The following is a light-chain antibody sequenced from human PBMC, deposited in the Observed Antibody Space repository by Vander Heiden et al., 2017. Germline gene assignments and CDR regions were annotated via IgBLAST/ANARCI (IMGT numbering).Light chain of an antibody. CDR3: QQHHNYPYT. CDR2: AAS. Sequence: ALRMTQSPSSFSASAGDSVIISWRARRGMSSYLAWYQQQPGTAPKLLLYAASTSQCGVPSRFSVSGSGTDFTLTISCLQSEDVAIYYCQQHHNYPYTFGPGTKVEIK. V-gene: IGKV1-8*01. J-gene: IGKJ2*01. CDR1: RGMSSY.